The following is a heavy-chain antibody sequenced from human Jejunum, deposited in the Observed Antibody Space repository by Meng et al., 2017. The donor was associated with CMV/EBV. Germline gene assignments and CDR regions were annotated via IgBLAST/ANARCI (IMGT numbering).Heavy chain of an antibody. CDR2: IYPEDSDT. Sequence: KGFGYRFNNYWIGWVRQMPGKGLEWMGIIYPEDSDTRYSPSFQGQVTFSADKSINTAYLEWSSLKASDTAMYFCARDSGTTETAPDFWGQGTLVTVSS. CDR1: GYRFNNYW. V-gene: IGHV5-51*01. D-gene: IGHD1-1*01. J-gene: IGHJ4*02. CDR3: ARDSGTTETAPDF.